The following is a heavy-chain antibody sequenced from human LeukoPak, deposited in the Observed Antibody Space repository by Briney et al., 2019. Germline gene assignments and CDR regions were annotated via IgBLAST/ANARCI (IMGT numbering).Heavy chain of an antibody. CDR3: ATPAGLWFGSHYFDY. D-gene: IGHD3-10*01. Sequence: PGGSLRLSCAASGFTFSSYGMSWVRQAPGKGLEWVSAISGSGGSTYYADSVKGRFTISRDNSKNTLYLQMNSLRAEDTAVYYCATPAGLWFGSHYFDYWGQGTLVTVSS. J-gene: IGHJ4*02. CDR1: GFTFSSYG. V-gene: IGHV3-23*01. CDR2: ISGSGGST.